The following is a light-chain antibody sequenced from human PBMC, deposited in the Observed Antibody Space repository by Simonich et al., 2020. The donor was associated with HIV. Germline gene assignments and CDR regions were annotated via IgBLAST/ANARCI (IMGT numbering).Light chain of an antibody. J-gene: IGKJ3*01. CDR2: GAS. CDR3: QQLNSFT. V-gene: IGKV3-15*01. CDR1: QTVNSN. Sequence: EIVMTQSQSTLSVSPGESATLSCRASQTVNSNVVWYQQKPGQAPRLLIYGASTRATGIPARFSGSGSGTEFTLTISSLQPEDFATYYCQQLNSFTFGPGTKVDIK.